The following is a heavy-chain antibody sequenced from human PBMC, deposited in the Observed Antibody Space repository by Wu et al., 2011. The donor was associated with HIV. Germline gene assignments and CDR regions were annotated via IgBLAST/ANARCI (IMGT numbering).Heavy chain of an antibody. CDR1: GGSFSNYV. Sequence: QVQLVQSGVEVKPPGSSVKVSCKASGGSFSNYVVHWVRQAPGQGLEWMGGIIPIFGSTDYTLKFQDRVTFSADKSSGTAYMELTSLRFEDTAVYFCAKGVTAYQMHFDWFDAWGQGTLVTVSS. D-gene: IGHD3-3*02. CDR3: AKGVTAYQMHFDWFDA. CDR2: IIPIFGST. V-gene: IGHV1-69*06. J-gene: IGHJ5*02.